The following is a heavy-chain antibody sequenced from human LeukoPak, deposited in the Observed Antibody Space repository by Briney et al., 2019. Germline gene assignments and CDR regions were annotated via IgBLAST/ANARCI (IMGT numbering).Heavy chain of an antibody. J-gene: IGHJ4*02. D-gene: IGHD3-16*02. Sequence: PGGSLRLSCAASGFTFSGYWMHWVRQAPGKRLVWVSHISSDGSDTTYADSVKGRFTISRDNAKNTLFLQMSSLRAEDTAVYYCTRVKGYLFDYWGQGTLVTVSS. CDR3: TRVKGYLFDY. CDR2: ISSDGSDT. CDR1: GFTFSGYW. V-gene: IGHV3-74*01.